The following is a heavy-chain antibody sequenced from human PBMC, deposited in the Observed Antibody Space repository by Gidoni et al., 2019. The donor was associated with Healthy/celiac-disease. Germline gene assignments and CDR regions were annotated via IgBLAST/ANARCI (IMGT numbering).Heavy chain of an antibody. CDR2: IYYSGST. CDR1: DGSISLGGYY. Sequence: QVQLQESGPGLVKPSQTLSPTCPFSDGSISLGGYYWSWIRQHPGKGLEWIGYIYYSGSTYYNPSLKSRVTISVDTSKNQFSLKLSSVTAADTAVYYCARAHQGDIVVVVAVYFDYWGQGTLVTVSS. J-gene: IGHJ4*02. CDR3: ARAHQGDIVVVVAVYFDY. D-gene: IGHD2-15*01. V-gene: IGHV4-31*03.